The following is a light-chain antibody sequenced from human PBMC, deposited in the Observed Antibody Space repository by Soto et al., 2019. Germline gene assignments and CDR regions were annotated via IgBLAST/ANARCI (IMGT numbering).Light chain of an antibody. V-gene: IGKV3-20*01. CDR1: QSVSSSY. CDR3: QKYGSSSYT. J-gene: IGKJ2*01. Sequence: EIVLTQSPGTLSLSPGERATLSCRASQSVSSSYLAWYQQKPGQAPRLLIYDASSRATGIPDRFSGSGSGTDFPPTISRLEPEDFAVYYCQKYGSSSYTFGQGPKLEIK. CDR2: DAS.